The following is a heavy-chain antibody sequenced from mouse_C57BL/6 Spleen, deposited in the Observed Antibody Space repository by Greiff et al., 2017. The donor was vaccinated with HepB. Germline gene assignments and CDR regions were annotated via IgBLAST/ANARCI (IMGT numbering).Heavy chain of an antibody. Sequence: VQLKESGGGLVKPGGSLKLSCAASGFTFSDYGMHWVRQAPEKGLEWVAYISSGSSTIYYADTVKGRFTISRDNAKNTLFLQMTSRRSEDTARYYVARCYYGSSHWYFDVWGTGTTVTVSS. D-gene: IGHD1-1*01. CDR3: ARCYYGSSHWYFDV. CDR2: ISSGSSTI. CDR1: GFTFSDYG. V-gene: IGHV5-17*01. J-gene: IGHJ1*03.